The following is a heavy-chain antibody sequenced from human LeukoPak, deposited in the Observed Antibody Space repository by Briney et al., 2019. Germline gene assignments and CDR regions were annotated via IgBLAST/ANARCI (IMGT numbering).Heavy chain of an antibody. V-gene: IGHV3-53*01. CDR1: GFAVSSNY. J-gene: IGHJ4*02. CDR2: IYSGGST. D-gene: IGHD2-15*01. Sequence: GGSLRLSCAASGFAVSSNYMSWVRQTPGKGLESVSLIYSGGSTYYAYSVKGRFNISRDNSKNTLYLQMNSLRAEDTAVYYCARAICSGGKCYFDYWGQGTMVTVSS. CDR3: ARAICSGGKCYFDY.